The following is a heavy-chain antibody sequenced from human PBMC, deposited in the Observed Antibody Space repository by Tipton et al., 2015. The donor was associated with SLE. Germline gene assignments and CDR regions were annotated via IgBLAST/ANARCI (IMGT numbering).Heavy chain of an antibody. Sequence: TLSLTCTVSGGSISSSSYYWGWIRQHPGKGLEWIGYIYYSGSTNYNPSLKSRVTMSVDTSKNQFSLKLSSVTAADTAVYYCARRQWGSGYDYFDYWGQGTLVTVSS. J-gene: IGHJ4*02. CDR3: ARRQWGSGYDYFDY. D-gene: IGHD5-12*01. CDR1: GGSISSSSYY. V-gene: IGHV4-61*05. CDR2: IYYSGST.